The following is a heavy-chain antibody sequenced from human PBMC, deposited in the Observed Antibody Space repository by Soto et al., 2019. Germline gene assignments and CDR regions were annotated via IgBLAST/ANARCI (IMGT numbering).Heavy chain of an antibody. V-gene: IGHV3-23*01. CDR3: AKGEMATIRNSFDP. CDR1: GFSLKSCS. Sequence: PAGSLRLCCVTSGFSLKSCSMSWVLQTPGKGLEWVSALSRSGGATYYADSVKGRFTISRDTSTNTLYLQMSNLRAEDTAIYYCAKGEMATIRNSFDPWGQGTLVTVSS. CDR2: LSRSGGAT. D-gene: IGHD5-12*01. J-gene: IGHJ5*02.